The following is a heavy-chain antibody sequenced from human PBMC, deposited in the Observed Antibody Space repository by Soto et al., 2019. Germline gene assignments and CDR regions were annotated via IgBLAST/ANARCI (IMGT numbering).Heavy chain of an antibody. CDR1: GYRFTNFW. CDR2: IYSRDSDT. CDR3: ARAPYNHIDGDFDF. Sequence: EVRLVQSGAELKNPGESLRISCHGSGYRFTNFWIGWLRQRPGKGLEWMGIIYSRDSDTRYSPSFQGQVTISVDSSISTAYLQWSSLKASDTAIYYCARAPYNHIDGDFDFWGQGALVTVSS. J-gene: IGHJ4*02. D-gene: IGHD1-20*01. V-gene: IGHV5-51*01.